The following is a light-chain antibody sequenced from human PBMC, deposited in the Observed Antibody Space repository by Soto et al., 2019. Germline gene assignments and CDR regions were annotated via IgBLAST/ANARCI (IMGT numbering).Light chain of an antibody. CDR1: SSDVGGYKY. J-gene: IGLJ1*01. CDR2: DVT. CDR3: SSYTSFKTLV. V-gene: IGLV2-14*01. Sequence: QSVLTQPASVSESPGQSITISCTGSSSDVGGYKYVSWYQQRPGKAPKLLIYDVTNRPSGVSNRFSGSKSGYTASLTISGLQSEDEADYYCSSYTSFKTLVFGTGTKVTV.